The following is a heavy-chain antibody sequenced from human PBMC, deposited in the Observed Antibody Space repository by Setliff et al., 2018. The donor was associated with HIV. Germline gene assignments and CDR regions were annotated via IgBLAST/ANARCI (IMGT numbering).Heavy chain of an antibody. J-gene: IGHJ6*03. CDR1: GYTFSNYG. D-gene: IGHD4-17*01. CDR2: INAFTGKT. CDR3: ARDGSGDYQRLSFYYYMDV. Sequence: GASVKVSCKASGYTFSNYGLSWVRQAPGQGLAWVGWINAFTGKTHYAQKLQGRVTMTTDTSTSTAYMELRSLRSDDTAVYYCARDGSGDYQRLSFYYYMDVWGKGTTVTVSS. V-gene: IGHV1-18*01.